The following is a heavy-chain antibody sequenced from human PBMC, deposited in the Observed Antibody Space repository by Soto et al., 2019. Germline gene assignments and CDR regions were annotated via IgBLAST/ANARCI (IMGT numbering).Heavy chain of an antibody. CDR1: GDSVSSNSAA. Sequence: SQTLSLTCAISGDSVSSNSAAWNWIRQSPSRGLEWLGRTYYRSKWYNDYAVSVKSRITINPDTSKNQFSLQLNSVTPEDTAVYYCARDGDYNWNYGVVSSAFEIWGQGTMVTVSS. CDR2: TYYRSKWYN. V-gene: IGHV6-1*01. J-gene: IGHJ3*02. D-gene: IGHD1-7*01. CDR3: ARDGDYNWNYGVVSSAFEI.